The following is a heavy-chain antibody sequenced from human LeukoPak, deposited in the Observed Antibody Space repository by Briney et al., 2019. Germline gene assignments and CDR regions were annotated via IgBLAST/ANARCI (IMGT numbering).Heavy chain of an antibody. CDR2: IRYDGSKK. J-gene: IGHJ4*02. V-gene: IGHV3-30*02. D-gene: IGHD2-2*01. CDR1: RFTFSSHG. CDR3: AKDRWRDLPAARFDY. Sequence: PGGSLRLSCAVSRFTFSSHGMHWVRQAPGKGLEWVAFIRYDGSKKYYADSVKGRFTISRDNSKNTLYLQMNSLRAEDTAVYYCAKDRWRDLPAARFDYWGQGTLVTVSS.